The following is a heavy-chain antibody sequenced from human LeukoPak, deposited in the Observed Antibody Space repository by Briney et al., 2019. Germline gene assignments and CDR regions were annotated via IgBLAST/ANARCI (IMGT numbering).Heavy chain of an antibody. D-gene: IGHD4-17*01. J-gene: IGHJ4*02. Sequence: GGSLRLSCAASGFTFSNYAMSWVRQAPGKGLEWVSSISSSADNTYHAPSVKGRLTISRDNSKNTLYLQMNSRRAEDTALYYCAKLTTWPTHYPIDYWGQGTLVTVSS. CDR3: AKLTTWPTHYPIDY. V-gene: IGHV3-23*01. CDR2: ISSSADNT. CDR1: GFTFSNYA.